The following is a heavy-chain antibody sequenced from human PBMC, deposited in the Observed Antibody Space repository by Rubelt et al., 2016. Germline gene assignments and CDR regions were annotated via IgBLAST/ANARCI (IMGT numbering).Heavy chain of an antibody. CDR1: SGSISSSRYF. CDR3: ARHLRSGSGYYSPFVY. CDR2: ISYSGGT. Sequence: QLQLQESGPGLVKPSETLSLTCTVSSGSISSSRYFWGWIRQPPGKGPEWIGSISYSGGTYYNPSLKSRATITLGTAKNQFSLKLRSVTAADTAVYYCARHLRSGSGYYSPFVYWGQGTLVTVSS. D-gene: IGHD3-22*01. J-gene: IGHJ4*02. V-gene: IGHV4-39*01.